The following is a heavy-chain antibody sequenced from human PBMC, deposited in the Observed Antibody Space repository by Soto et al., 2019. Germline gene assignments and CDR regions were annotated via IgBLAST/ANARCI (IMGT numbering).Heavy chain of an antibody. J-gene: IGHJ6*03. CDR1: GYTFTNFG. D-gene: IGHD6-6*01. CDR3: ARVRQLVGYFYYYMEV. V-gene: IGHV1-18*01. Sequence: QVQLLQSGAEVKKPGASAKVSCKASGYTFTNFGITWVRQAPGQGLEWMGWISAYNGDTHYTQRLQGRVTMTTDTSTRTAYMELRGLRSDDTAVYYGARVRQLVGYFYYYMEVWGKGTTVTVSS. CDR2: ISAYNGDT.